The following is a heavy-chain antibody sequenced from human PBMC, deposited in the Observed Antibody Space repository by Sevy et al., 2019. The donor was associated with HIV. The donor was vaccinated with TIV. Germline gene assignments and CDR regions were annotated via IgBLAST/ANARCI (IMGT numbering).Heavy chain of an antibody. Sequence: GGSLRLSCAASGFTFSGSAMHWVRQASGKGLEWVGRIRSKANSYATAYAASVKGRVTISRDDSKNTVYLQMNNLKTEDTAVYYCTRHQRDCTNGVCYPFDYWGQGTLVTVSS. CDR3: TRHQRDCTNGVCYPFDY. CDR1: GFTFSGSA. V-gene: IGHV3-73*01. CDR2: IRSKANSYAT. J-gene: IGHJ4*02. D-gene: IGHD2-8*01.